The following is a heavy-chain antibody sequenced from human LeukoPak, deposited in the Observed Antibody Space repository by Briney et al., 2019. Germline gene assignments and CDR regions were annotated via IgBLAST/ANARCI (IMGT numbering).Heavy chain of an antibody. Sequence: GGSLRLSCAASGFTFSSYAMHWVRQAPGKGLEYVSAISSNGGSTYYANSVKGRFTISRDNSKNTLYLQMGSLRAEDMAVYYCAREVPDYGDSRSLYAEYFKHGGQAPLVTVS. D-gene: IGHD4-17*01. CDR2: ISSNGGST. CDR3: AREVPDYGDSRSLYAEYFKH. V-gene: IGHV3-64*01. J-gene: IGHJ1*01. CDR1: GFTFSSYA.